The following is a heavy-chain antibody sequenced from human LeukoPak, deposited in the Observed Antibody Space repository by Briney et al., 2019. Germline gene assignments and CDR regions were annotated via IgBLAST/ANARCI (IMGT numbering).Heavy chain of an antibody. CDR3: ASKIVVPAAGDAFDI. J-gene: IGHJ3*02. D-gene: IGHD2-2*01. CDR2: MNPNSVNT. CDR1: GYTFTSYD. V-gene: IGHV1-8*01. Sequence: GASVKVSCKASGYTFTSYDINWVRQATGQGLEWMGWMNPNSVNTGYAQKFQGRVTMTRNTSISTAYMELSSLRSEDTAVYYCASKIVVPAAGDAFDIWGQGTMVTVSS.